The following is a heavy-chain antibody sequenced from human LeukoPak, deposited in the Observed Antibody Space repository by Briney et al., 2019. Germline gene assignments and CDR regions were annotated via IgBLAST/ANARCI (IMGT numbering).Heavy chain of an antibody. J-gene: IGHJ4*02. Sequence: GGSLRLSCAASGFTFSSYWMSWVRQAPGKGLEWVANIKQDGSEKYYVDSVKGRFTISRDNAKNSLYLQMNSLRAEDTAVYYCAFIAFGSSGWYYFDYWGQGTLVTVSS. D-gene: IGHD6-19*01. CDR3: AFIAFGSSGWYYFDY. CDR1: GFTFSSYW. CDR2: IKQDGSEK. V-gene: IGHV3-7*01.